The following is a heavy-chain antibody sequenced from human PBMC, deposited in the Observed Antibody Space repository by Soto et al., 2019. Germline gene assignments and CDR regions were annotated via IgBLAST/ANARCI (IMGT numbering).Heavy chain of an antibody. CDR1: GGSISSSSYY. CDR3: ARQEYSSSWYYYYGMDV. Sequence: PSETLSLTCTVSGGSISSSSYYWRWIRQPPWKGLEWIGSIYYSGSTYYNPSLKSRVTISVDTSKNQFSLKLSSVTAADTAVYYCARQEYSSSWYYYYGMDVWGQGXTVTVYS. CDR2: IYYSGST. V-gene: IGHV4-39*01. D-gene: IGHD6-13*01. J-gene: IGHJ6*02.